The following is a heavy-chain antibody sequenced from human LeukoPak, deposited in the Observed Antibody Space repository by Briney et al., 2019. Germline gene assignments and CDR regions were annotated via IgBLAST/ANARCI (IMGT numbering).Heavy chain of an antibody. Sequence: SETLSLTCTVSGGSISSSSYYWGWIRQPPGKGLEWIGSIYYSGSTYYNPSLKSRVTISVDTSKNQFSLKLSSVTAADTAVDYCAGEGRIAVAGEVGYYVDYWGQGTLVTVSS. CDR3: AGEGRIAVAGEVGYYVDY. V-gene: IGHV4-39*02. J-gene: IGHJ4*02. D-gene: IGHD6-19*01. CDR2: IYYSGST. CDR1: GGSISSSSYY.